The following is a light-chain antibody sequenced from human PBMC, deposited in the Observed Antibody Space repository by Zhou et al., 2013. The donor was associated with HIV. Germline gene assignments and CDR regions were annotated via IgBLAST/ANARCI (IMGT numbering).Light chain of an antibody. Sequence: IQLTQSPSSLSASIGDRVTITCRASQDIVTYVAWYQQTPGTALRVLIYDASTLQTGVSSRFSGSGSGTEFTLSISGLQREDFAIYYCQQLNSFPLTFGQGTRLEIK. CDR2: DAS. J-gene: IGKJ5*01. CDR3: QQLNSFPLT. CDR1: QDIVTY. V-gene: IGKV1-9*01.